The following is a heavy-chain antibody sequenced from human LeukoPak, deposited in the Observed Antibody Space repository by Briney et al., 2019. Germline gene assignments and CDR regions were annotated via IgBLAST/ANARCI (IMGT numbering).Heavy chain of an antibody. CDR1: GGSISSSTYY. CDR2: IYSSGST. D-gene: IGHD3-3*01. J-gene: IGHJ4*02. CDR3: ARQGFWSGYFVFDY. Sequence: SETLSLTCTVSGGSISSSTYYWSWIRQPPGKGLEWIGYIYSSGSTNYNPSLESRVTISVDTSKNQFSLKLSSVTAADTAVYYCARQGFWSGYFVFDYWGQGTLVTVSS. V-gene: IGHV4-61*05.